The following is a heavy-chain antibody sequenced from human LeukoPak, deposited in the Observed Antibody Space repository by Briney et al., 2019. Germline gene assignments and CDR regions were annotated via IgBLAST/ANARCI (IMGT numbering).Heavy chain of an antibody. J-gene: IGHJ4*02. V-gene: IGHV3-30*18. CDR2: ISYDGSNK. Sequence: GGSLRLSCAASGFTFSSYGMHWVRQAPGKGLEWVAVISYDGSNKYYADSVKGRFTISRDNSKNTLYLQMNSLRAEDTAVYYCAKTYEWELLRYYFDYWGQGTLVTVSS. CDR1: GFTFSSYG. D-gene: IGHD1-26*01. CDR3: AKTYEWELLRYYFDY.